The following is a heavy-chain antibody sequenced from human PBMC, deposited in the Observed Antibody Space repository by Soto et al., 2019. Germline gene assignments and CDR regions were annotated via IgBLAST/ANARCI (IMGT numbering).Heavy chain of an antibody. Sequence: ASVKVSCKASGYTFTGYYMHWVRQAPGQGLEWMGWINPNSGGTNYAQKFQGWVTMTRDTSISTAYMELSRLRSDDTAVYYCARGVAAAGNNWFDPWGQGTLVTVS. CDR3: ARGVAAAGNNWFDP. CDR1: GYTFTGYY. CDR2: INPNSGGT. V-gene: IGHV1-2*04. J-gene: IGHJ5*02. D-gene: IGHD6-13*01.